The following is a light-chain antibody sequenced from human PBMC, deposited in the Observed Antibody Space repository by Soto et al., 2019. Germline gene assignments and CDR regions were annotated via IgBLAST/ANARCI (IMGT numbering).Light chain of an antibody. CDR3: ISHAGVSNV. J-gene: IGLJ1*01. V-gene: IGLV2-8*01. CDR2: EVN. Sequence: QSALTQPPSASGSPGQSVAISCTGTSSYVGATDYVSWYQQHSGKAPKLLLYEVNKRPSGVPDRFSGSKSGNTASLTVSALQADDEADYYCISHAGVSNVLGTGTKLTVL. CDR1: SSYVGATDY.